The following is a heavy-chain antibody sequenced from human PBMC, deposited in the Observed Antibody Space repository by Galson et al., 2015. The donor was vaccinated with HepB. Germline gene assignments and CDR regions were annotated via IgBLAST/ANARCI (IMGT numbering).Heavy chain of an antibody. CDR2: ISYDGSNK. V-gene: IGHV3-30*18. D-gene: IGHD6-19*01. Sequence: LRLSCAASGFTFSSYGMHWVRQAPGKGLEWVAVISYDGSNKYYADSVKGRFTISRDNSKNTLYLQMNSLRAEDTAVYYCAKDYSSGWSELDYWGQGTLVTVSS. J-gene: IGHJ4*02. CDR1: GFTFSSYG. CDR3: AKDYSSGWSELDY.